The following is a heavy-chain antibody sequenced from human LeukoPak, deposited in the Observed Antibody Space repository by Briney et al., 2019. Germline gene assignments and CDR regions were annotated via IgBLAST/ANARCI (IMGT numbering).Heavy chain of an antibody. CDR3: ARVDRYYYDSSGYYSLPDY. CDR1: GFTFDDYA. J-gene: IGHJ4*02. V-gene: IGHV3-9*01. D-gene: IGHD3-22*01. CDR2: ISWNGVSI. Sequence: PGGSLRLSCAASGFTFDDYAMHWVRQAPGKGLEWVSGISWNGVSIAYADSVKGRFTISRDNAKNSLYLQMNSLRAEDTALYYCARVDRYYYDSSGYYSLPDYWGQGTLVTVSS.